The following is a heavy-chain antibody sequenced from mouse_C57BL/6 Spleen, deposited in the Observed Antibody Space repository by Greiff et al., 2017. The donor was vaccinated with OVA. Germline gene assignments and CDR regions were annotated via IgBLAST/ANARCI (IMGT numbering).Heavy chain of an antibody. CDR2: IYPGDGDT. Sequence: QVQLKQSGPELVKPGASVKISCKASGYAFSSSWMNWVKQRPGKGLEWIGLIYPGDGDTNYNGKFKGKATLTADKSSSTAYMQLSSLTSEDSAVYFCALYDGYYNYWGQGTTLTVSS. D-gene: IGHD2-3*01. V-gene: IGHV1-82*01. CDR3: ALYDGYYNY. J-gene: IGHJ2*01. CDR1: GYAFSSSW.